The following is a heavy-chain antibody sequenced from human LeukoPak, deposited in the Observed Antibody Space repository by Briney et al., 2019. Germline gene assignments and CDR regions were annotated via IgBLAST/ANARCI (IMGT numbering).Heavy chain of an antibody. CDR2: IYYSGST. Sequence: PSETLSLTCTVSGGSISSSSYYWGWIRQPPGKGLEWIGSIYYSGSTYYNPSLKSRVTISVDTSKNQLSLKLSAVTAADTAVYYCARTQLDSSGYYYYYYYMDVWGKGTTVTVSS. V-gene: IGHV4-39*01. J-gene: IGHJ6*03. D-gene: IGHD3-22*01. CDR1: GGSISSSSYY. CDR3: ARTQLDSSGYYYYYYYMDV.